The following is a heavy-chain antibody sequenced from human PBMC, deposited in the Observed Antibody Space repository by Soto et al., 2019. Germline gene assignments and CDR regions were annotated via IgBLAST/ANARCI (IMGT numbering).Heavy chain of an antibody. D-gene: IGHD6-19*01. J-gene: IGHJ4*02. Sequence: PSETLSLTCTVSGGSVSTNSYSWGWIRQSPGKGLEWIGTIFYSGSTYYNPSLKSRVTISVDTSKNQFSLRLISVTAADTALYYCARRYGWLYFDYWGQGSLVTVSS. V-gene: IGHV4-39*01. CDR3: ARRYGWLYFDY. CDR2: IFYSGST. CDR1: GGSVSTNSYS.